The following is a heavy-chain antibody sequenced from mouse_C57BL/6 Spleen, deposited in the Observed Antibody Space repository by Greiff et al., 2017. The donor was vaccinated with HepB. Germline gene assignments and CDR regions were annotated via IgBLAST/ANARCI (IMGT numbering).Heavy chain of an antibody. CDR2: IDPSDSET. CDR1: GYTFTSYW. Sequence: QVQLQQPGAELVRPGSSVKLSCKASGYTFTSYWMHWVKQRPIQGLEWIGNIDPSDSETHYNQKFKDKATLTVDKSSSTAYMALRSLTSEDTAVYYCARRSYWYFDVWGTGTTVTVSS. J-gene: IGHJ1*03. CDR3: ARRSYWYFDV. V-gene: IGHV1-52*01.